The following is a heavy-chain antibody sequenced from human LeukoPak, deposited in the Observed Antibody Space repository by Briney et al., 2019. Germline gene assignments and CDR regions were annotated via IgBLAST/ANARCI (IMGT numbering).Heavy chain of an antibody. J-gene: IGHJ5*02. CDR1: GFIFSSYE. V-gene: IGHV3-48*03. CDR3: AKDWGSAYYYDSSGYYRNWFDP. D-gene: IGHD3-22*01. Sequence: PGGSLRLSCAASGFIFSSYEMNWVRQAPGKGLEWVSYISSSGSTIYYADSVMGRFTISRDNAKNSLYLQMNSLRAEDTAVYYCAKDWGSAYYYDSSGYYRNWFDPWGQGTLVTVSS. CDR2: ISSSGSTI.